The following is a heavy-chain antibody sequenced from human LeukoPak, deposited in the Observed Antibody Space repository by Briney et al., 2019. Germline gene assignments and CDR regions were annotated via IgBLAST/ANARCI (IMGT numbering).Heavy chain of an antibody. CDR3: AREIGAARSGFDI. J-gene: IGHJ3*02. D-gene: IGHD6-13*01. V-gene: IGHV4-34*01. CDR1: GGSFDSYY. Sequence: PSEILSLTCAMYGGSFDSYYWTWIRQPPGKGLEWIGEIHYSGGTNYNPSLKSRVTISVDTSKNQFSLKVNSMTAADTAVYYCAREIGAARSGFDIWGQGQWSPSLQ. CDR2: IHYSGGT.